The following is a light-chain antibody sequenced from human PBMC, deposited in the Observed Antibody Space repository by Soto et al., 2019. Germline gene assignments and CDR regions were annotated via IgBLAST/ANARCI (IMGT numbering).Light chain of an antibody. Sequence: IMMTQPHGTLSGSPGDRATLSCPAGQGVTTKFAWYQQKSGQSPRLLLYDVSIRATGVPARFSGTGSATDFTLTISSLKSEDFAVYYCQQYNNWQKLSFGGGTKVDIK. CDR3: QQYNNWQKLS. V-gene: IGKV3-15*01. CDR1: QGVTTK. J-gene: IGKJ4*01. CDR2: DVS.